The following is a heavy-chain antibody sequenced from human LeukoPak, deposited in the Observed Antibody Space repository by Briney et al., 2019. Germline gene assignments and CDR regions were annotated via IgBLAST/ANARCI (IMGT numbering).Heavy chain of an antibody. J-gene: IGHJ4*02. CDR1: GFTFSSYW. CDR2: INSDGSST. Sequence: GGSLRLSCAASGFTFSSYWMHWVRQAPGKGLVWVSRINSDGSSTNYADSVKGRLTISRDNTKNTLYLHMNSLRAEDTAVYYCIRSVYDGSGYYRVLEYWGQGTLVTVSS. V-gene: IGHV3-74*01. CDR3: IRSVYDGSGYYRVLEY. D-gene: IGHD3-22*01.